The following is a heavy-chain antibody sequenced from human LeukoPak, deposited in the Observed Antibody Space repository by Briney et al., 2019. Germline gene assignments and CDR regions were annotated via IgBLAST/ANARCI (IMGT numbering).Heavy chain of an antibody. CDR1: GGSINNYF. D-gene: IGHD6-13*01. CDR2: IYYSGRT. Sequence: SETLSLTCTVPGGSINNYFWSWIRQPPGKGLECLGYIYYSGRTNYNPSLKSRVTISVDTSKNQFSLRLSSVTAADTAVYYCARGIAAAGTEVNTPSYYYYYYMDVWGKGTTVTVSS. J-gene: IGHJ6*03. V-gene: IGHV4-59*12. CDR3: ARGIAAAGTEVNTPSYYYYYYMDV.